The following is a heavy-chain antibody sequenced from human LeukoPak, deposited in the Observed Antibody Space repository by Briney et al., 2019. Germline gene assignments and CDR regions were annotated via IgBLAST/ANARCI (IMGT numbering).Heavy chain of an antibody. CDR1: GGSISSYY. D-gene: IGHD2-15*01. CDR2: IYYSGST. CDR3: ARRGYCSGGSCYPTRFHWFDP. V-gene: IGHV4-59*08. J-gene: IGHJ5*02. Sequence: SETLSLTCTVSGGSISSYYWSWIRQPPGKGLEWIGYIYYSGSTNYNPSLKSRVTISVNTSKNQFSLKLSSVTAADTAVYHCARRGYCSGGSCYPTRFHWFDPWGQGTLVTVSS.